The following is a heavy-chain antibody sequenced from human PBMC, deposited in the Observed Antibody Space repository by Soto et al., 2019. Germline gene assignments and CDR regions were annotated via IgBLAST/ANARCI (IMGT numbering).Heavy chain of an antibody. Sequence: LETLSLTCTVSCGSISSTSYYWGWIRQPPGKGLEWIGSIYYSGSTYYNPSLKSRVTISIDTSKNHFSLKLSSVTAADTAMYYCARLPKYYYGSGHDAFDIWGQGTMVTVSS. CDR2: IYYSGST. V-gene: IGHV4-39*02. D-gene: IGHD3-10*01. CDR1: CGSISSTSYY. CDR3: ARLPKYYYGSGHDAFDI. J-gene: IGHJ3*02.